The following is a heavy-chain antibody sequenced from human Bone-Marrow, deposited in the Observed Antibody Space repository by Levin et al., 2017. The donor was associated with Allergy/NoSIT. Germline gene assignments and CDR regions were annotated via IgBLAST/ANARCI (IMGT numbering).Heavy chain of an antibody. D-gene: IGHD5-12*01. J-gene: IGHJ4*02. CDR1: GYTFTGHY. CDR2: INPYSGDTNE. CDR3: ARGSLWIPEDFDY. Sequence: ASVKVSCKASGYTFTGHYMHWVRQAPGQGLEWMGWINPYSGDTNENDGQKFQGRVTMTRDTSIRTAYMELSSLRSDDTAVYYCARGSLWIPEDFDYWGQGTLVTVSS. V-gene: IGHV1-2*02.